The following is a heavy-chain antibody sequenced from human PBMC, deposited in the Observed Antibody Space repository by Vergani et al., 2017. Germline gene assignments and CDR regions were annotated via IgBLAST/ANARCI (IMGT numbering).Heavy chain of an antibody. CDR3: ASYGEYSGYDFVY. CDR1: GGSISSYY. Sequence: QVQLQESGPGLVKPSETLSLTCTVSGGSISSYYWSWIRQPPGKGLEWIGYFYYSGSTNYNPSLKSRVTISVDTSKNQFSLKLSSVTAADTAVYYCASYGEYSGYDFVYWGQGTLVTVSS. D-gene: IGHD5-12*01. CDR2: FYYSGST. J-gene: IGHJ4*02. V-gene: IGHV4-59*01.